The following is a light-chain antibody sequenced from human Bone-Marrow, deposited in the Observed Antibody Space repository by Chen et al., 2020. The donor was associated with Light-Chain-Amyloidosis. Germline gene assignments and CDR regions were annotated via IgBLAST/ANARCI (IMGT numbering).Light chain of an antibody. Sequence: QSALTQPASVSGSPGQSITISCTGTSSDVGSYNLVSWYQQHPGEAPKLIIYEGTKRPSGVSNLFSGCKSANTASRKISGLQAEDEAGYCCCSYDGNYSCVFGGVTKLTFL. CDR2: EGT. V-gene: IGLV2-23*01. CDR1: SSDVGSYNL. J-gene: IGLJ3*02. CDR3: CSYDGNYSCV.